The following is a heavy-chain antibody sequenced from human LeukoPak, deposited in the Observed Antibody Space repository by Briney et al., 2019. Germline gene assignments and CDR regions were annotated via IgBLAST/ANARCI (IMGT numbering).Heavy chain of an antibody. Sequence: GGSLRLSCAASGFTFSSYWMSWVRQAPGKGLEWVANIKHDGSEKYYVDSVKGRFTISRDNAKNSLYLQMNSLRAEDTAVYYCARDRKSTMVLVVTNRRGFDYWGQGTLVTVSS. J-gene: IGHJ4*02. D-gene: IGHD3-22*01. V-gene: IGHV3-7*01. CDR2: IKHDGSEK. CDR1: GFTFSSYW. CDR3: ARDRKSTMVLVVTNRRGFDY.